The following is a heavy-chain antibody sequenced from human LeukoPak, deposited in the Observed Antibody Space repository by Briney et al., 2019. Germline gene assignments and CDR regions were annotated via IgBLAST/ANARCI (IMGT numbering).Heavy chain of an antibody. J-gene: IGHJ3*02. CDR1: GGSISSYY. D-gene: IGHD3-10*01. Sequence: SETLSLTCTVSGGSISSYYWSWIRQPPGKGLEWIGYIYYSGSTNYNPSLKSRVTISVDTSKNQFSLKLSSVTAADTAVYYCARHGGVVRGQGSDAFDIWGQGTMVTVSS. CDR3: ARHGGVVRGQGSDAFDI. CDR2: IYYSGST. V-gene: IGHV4-59*01.